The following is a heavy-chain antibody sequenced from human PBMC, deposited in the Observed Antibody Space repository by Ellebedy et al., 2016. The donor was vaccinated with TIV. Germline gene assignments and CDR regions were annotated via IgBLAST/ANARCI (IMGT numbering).Heavy chain of an antibody. Sequence: VSVKVSCXASGYTFTSYDINWVRQAPGQGLEWMGWMNPDSGDTVYSQRFQGRVTMTRNTSINTAYMELSSLRSEDTAVYYCARLNHYYHSSGYYRLYYFDYWGQGILVTVSS. CDR1: GYTFTSYD. CDR2: MNPDSGDT. V-gene: IGHV1-8*01. D-gene: IGHD3-22*01. CDR3: ARLNHYYHSSGYYRLYYFDY. J-gene: IGHJ4*02.